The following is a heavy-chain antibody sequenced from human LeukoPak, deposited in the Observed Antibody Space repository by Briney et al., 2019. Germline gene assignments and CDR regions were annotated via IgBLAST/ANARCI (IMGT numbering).Heavy chain of an antibody. Sequence: PSETLSLTCAVSGYSISSGYYWGWIRQPPGKGLEWIGSIYHSGSTNYNPSLKSRVTISVDTSKNQFSLKLSSVTAADTAVYYCARGTGYANWFDPWGQGTLVTVSS. D-gene: IGHD5-18*01. CDR1: GYSISSGYY. J-gene: IGHJ5*02. CDR2: IYHSGST. CDR3: ARGTGYANWFDP. V-gene: IGHV4-38-2*01.